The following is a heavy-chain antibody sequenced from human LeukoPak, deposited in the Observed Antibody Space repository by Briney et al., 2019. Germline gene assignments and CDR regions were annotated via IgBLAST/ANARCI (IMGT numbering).Heavy chain of an antibody. CDR3: ARGVIFDFWSGYSIDY. CDR2: IYYSGST. J-gene: IGHJ4*02. CDR1: GGSISSYY. V-gene: IGHV4-59*01. Sequence: SETLSLTCTVSGGSISSYYWSWIRQPPGKGLEWIGYIYYSGSTNYNPSLKSRVTISVDTYKNQFSLKLSSVTAADTAVYYCARGVIFDFWSGYSIDYWGQGTLVTVSS. D-gene: IGHD3-3*01.